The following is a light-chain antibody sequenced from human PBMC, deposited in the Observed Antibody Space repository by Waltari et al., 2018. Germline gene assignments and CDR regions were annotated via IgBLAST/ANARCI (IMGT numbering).Light chain of an antibody. CDR3: QHYDNWPWT. CDR2: GTS. J-gene: IGKJ1*01. Sequence: EIVMTQSPATLSVSPGETATLSCRASQSVNNLAWYQQKPGQAPRLLLFGTSTRAPGVPARFRGSLSGTEFTLTISSLQSEDFAVYYCQHYDNWPWTFGQGTKVDIK. V-gene: IGKV3-15*01. CDR1: QSVNN.